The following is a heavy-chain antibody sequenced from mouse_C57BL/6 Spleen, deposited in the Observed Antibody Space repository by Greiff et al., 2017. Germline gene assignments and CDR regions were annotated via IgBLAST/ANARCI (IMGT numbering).Heavy chain of an antibody. Sequence: QVQLQQPGAELVRPGSSVKLSCKASGYTFTSYWMHWVKQRPIQGLEWIGNIDPSDSETHYNQKFKDKATLTVDKSSSTAYMQLSSLTSEDSAVYYCARSAYDYDGYYFDYGGQGTTLTVSS. CDR2: IDPSDSET. CDR3: ARSAYDYDGYYFDY. CDR1: GYTFTSYW. V-gene: IGHV1-52*01. J-gene: IGHJ2*01. D-gene: IGHD2-4*01.